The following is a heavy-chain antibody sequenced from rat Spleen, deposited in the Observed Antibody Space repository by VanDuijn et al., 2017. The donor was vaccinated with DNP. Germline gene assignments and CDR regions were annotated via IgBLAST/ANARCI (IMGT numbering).Heavy chain of an antibody. J-gene: IGHJ4*01. D-gene: IGHD1-4*01. Sequence: QVQLKESGPGLVQPSQTLSLTCSVSGFSLTSNSVHWVRQPPGKGLEWVGVIWSGGSTDYNSALKSRLSISRDTSKSQVFLKMNSLQTEDTAIYFCTRSQSVTSLRVFPDYYVMDVWGQGTSVTVSS. V-gene: IGHV2-1*01. CDR1: GFSLTSNS. CDR2: IWSGGST. CDR3: TRSQSVTSLRVFPDYYVMDV.